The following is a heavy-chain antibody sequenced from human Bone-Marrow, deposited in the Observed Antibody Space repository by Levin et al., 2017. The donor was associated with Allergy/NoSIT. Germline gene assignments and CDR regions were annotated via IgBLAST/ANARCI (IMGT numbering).Heavy chain of an antibody. CDR1: RFTFSSFA. CDR3: ANMSPLLRGVTGLFEY. J-gene: IGHJ4*02. Sequence: GGSLRLSCAASRFTFSSFAMSWVRQAPGKGLEWVSAITDSGGSAFYADSVKGRFTISRDNSKNTLYLQMNSLRAEDTAVYYCANMSPLLRGVTGLFEYWGQGTLVTVSS. D-gene: IGHD3-9*01. V-gene: IGHV3-23*01. CDR2: ITDSGGSA.